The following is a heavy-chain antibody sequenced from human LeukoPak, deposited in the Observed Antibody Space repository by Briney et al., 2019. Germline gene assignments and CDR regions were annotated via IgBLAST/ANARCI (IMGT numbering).Heavy chain of an antibody. CDR2: IKEDGSEE. Sequence: PGGSLRLSCAASGFSFSSYWMSWVRQAPGKGLERVANIKEDGSEEYYVASVTGRFTVSRDNAKNSLYLQMNSLRGEDTAIYYCASERAGRVARYWGQGTLVTVSS. J-gene: IGHJ4*02. CDR1: GFSFSSYW. CDR3: ASERAGRVARY. V-gene: IGHV3-7*05. D-gene: IGHD1-26*01.